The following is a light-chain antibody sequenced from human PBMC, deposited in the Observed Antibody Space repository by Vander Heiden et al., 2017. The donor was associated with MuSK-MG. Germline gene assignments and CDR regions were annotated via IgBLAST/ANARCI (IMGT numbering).Light chain of an antibody. J-gene: IGKJ1*01. Sequence: EIVLTQSPGTLSLSPGERVTLSCRASQSVSNNYLTWFQQTPGQAPRLLIYGASSRATGIPDRFSGSGSGTDFTLTISRLEPEDFAVYYCQQYASSPQTFGQGTKVEIK. CDR1: QSVSNNY. CDR3: QQYASSPQT. V-gene: IGKV3-20*01. CDR2: GAS.